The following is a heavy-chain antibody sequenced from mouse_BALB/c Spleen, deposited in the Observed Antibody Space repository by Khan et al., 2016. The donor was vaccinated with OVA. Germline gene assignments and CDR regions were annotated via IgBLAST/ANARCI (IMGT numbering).Heavy chain of an antibody. CDR1: GYTFTDYY. D-gene: IGHD3-1*01. J-gene: IGHJ3*01. CDR2: IYPGNDNT. Sequence: QVQLKQSGAELARPGASVKLSCKASGYTFTDYYINWMKQRTGLGLEWIGHIYPGNDNTYYNENFTGKAKLTADKSSSTAFMHLSSLTSEDSAVYFCSRSGLGSFAFWGQGTLVTVST. V-gene: IGHV1-77*01. CDR3: SRSGLGSFAF.